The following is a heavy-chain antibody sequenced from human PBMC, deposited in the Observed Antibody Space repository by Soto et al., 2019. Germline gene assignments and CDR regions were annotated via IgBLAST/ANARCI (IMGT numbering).Heavy chain of an antibody. V-gene: IGHV1-18*01. D-gene: IGHD5-18*01. CDR2: ISAHNGKT. CDR3: ATVATAMVTESY. J-gene: IGHJ4*02. Sequence: QVQLVQSGAEVKKPGASVKVSCKASGYSFSSYAISWVRQAPGQGLEWMGWISAHNGKTNYTQKVQGRVTMTTDTSTNTAYLERRRLRSNDTDVYFCATVATAMVTESYWGEGTLVTVSS. CDR1: GYSFSSYA.